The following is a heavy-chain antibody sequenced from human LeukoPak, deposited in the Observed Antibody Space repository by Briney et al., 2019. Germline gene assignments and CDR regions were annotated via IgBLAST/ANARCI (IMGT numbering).Heavy chain of an antibody. Sequence: PSETLSLTCTVSGGSISTKYWSWVRQPPGKGLEWIGYIYYTGSTNYNPSLRSRVTISLDTSKNQFSLRVNSVTAADTAVYYCARRTTVTPNWFDPWGQGTLVTVSS. CDR3: ARRTTVTPNWFDP. D-gene: IGHD4-17*01. V-gene: IGHV4-59*08. CDR2: IYYTGST. CDR1: GGSISTKY. J-gene: IGHJ5*02.